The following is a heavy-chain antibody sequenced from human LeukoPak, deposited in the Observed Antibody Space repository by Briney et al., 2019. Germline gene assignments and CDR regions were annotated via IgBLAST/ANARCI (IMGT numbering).Heavy chain of an antibody. Sequence: PGGSVRLSCAASGFAFSSYWMSWVRQAPGKGLEWVADIKQDGSEKYYVDSVKGRFTISRDNAKKSLYLQMNSLRAEDTAVYYCARDLSGEISVPFGSPYYYGSGREGPDYWGQGTLVTVSS. V-gene: IGHV3-7*01. J-gene: IGHJ4*02. CDR3: ARDLSGEISVPFGSPYYYGSGREGPDY. CDR2: IKQDGSEK. CDR1: GFAFSSYW. D-gene: IGHD3-10*01.